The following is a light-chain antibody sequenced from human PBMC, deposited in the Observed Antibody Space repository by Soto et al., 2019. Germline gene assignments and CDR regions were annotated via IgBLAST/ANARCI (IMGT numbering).Light chain of an antibody. CDR2: GST. V-gene: IGLV1-40*01. Sequence: QSVLTQPPSVSGAPGQRVTISCTGSSSNIGAGHVVHWYQQFPGRAPNLLIYGSTNRPSGVPDRFSGSKSGTSASLAITGLQAEDEADYYCQVWDSGSAHVVFGGGTKLTVL. CDR3: QVWDSGSAHVV. CDR1: SSNIGAGHV. J-gene: IGLJ2*01.